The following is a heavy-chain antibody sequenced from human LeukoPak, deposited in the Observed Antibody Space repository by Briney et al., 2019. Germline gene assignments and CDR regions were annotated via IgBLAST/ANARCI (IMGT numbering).Heavy chain of an antibody. CDR2: INHSGSI. J-gene: IGHJ4*02. Sequence: PSETLSLTCAVYGGSFNSYSWSWIRQPPGKGLEWIGEINHSGSINQNPSLKSRVTISVTISIDTSKNQFSLRLRSVTAADTAVSEEDRSYLRPYFDYWGQGTLVTVSS. CDR3: DRSYLRPYFDY. V-gene: IGHV4-34*01. CDR1: GGSFNSYS.